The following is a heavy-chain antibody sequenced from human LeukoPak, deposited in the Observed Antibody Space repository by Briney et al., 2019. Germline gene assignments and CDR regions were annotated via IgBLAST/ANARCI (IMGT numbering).Heavy chain of an antibody. Sequence: SQTLSLTCTVSGGSISSGSYYWSWIRQPAGKGLEWIGRIYTSGSTNYNPSLNSRVTMSVDTSKNQFSLKLSSVTAADTAVYYCARLGDGYNLDYWGQGTLVTVSS. CDR1: GGSISSGSYY. D-gene: IGHD5-24*01. CDR3: ARLGDGYNLDY. V-gene: IGHV4-61*02. CDR2: IYTSGST. J-gene: IGHJ4*02.